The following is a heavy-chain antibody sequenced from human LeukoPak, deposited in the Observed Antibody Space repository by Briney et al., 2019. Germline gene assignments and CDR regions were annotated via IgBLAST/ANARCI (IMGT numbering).Heavy chain of an antibody. CDR3: ARATAAARVDY. Sequence: SETLSLTCAVYGGSFSGYYWSWIRQPPGKGLEWIGEINHSGSTNYNPSLKSRVTISVDTSKNQFSLKLSSVTAADTAVYYCARATAAARVDYWGQGTLVTVSS. D-gene: IGHD6-13*01. CDR2: INHSGST. CDR1: GGSFSGYY. J-gene: IGHJ4*02. V-gene: IGHV4-34*01.